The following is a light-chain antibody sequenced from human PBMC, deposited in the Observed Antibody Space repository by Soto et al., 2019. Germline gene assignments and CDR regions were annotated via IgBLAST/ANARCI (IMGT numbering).Light chain of an antibody. V-gene: IGKV3-11*01. CDR2: DAS. CDR1: QSVSSY. Sequence: EIVLTQSPATLSLSPGERATLSCRASQSVSSYLAWYQQKPGQAPRLLIYDASNRATGIPARFSGSGSGTAFTLTISSLEPEDFAVSYCQLRSNWPPYTFGQGTKLEIK. CDR3: QLRSNWPPYT. J-gene: IGKJ2*01.